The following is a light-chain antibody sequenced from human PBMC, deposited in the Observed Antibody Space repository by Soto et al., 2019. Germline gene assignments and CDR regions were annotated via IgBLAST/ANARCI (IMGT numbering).Light chain of an antibody. CDR3: QQYYNSPLT. CDR2: DAS. Sequence: EIVLTQSPATLSVSPGERATLSCRASQSVSGDLAWYHHKPGQAPRLLIYDASTRALDTPARFTGSGSGTEFTLTISSLQSEDVAVYFCQQYYNSPLTFGQGTRLEIK. V-gene: IGKV3-15*01. CDR1: QSVSGD. J-gene: IGKJ5*01.